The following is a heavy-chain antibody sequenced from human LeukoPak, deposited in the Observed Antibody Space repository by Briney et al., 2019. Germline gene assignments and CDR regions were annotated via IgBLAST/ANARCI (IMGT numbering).Heavy chain of an antibody. V-gene: IGHV1-18*01. J-gene: IGHJ4*02. CDR2: ISAYNGNT. Sequence: ASVKVSCKASGYTFTSYGISWVRQAPGQGLEWMGWISAYNGNTNYAQKLQARVTMTTDTSTSTAYMELRSLRSDDTAVYFCARAYCGGDCHQGPDYWGQGTLVIVSS. D-gene: IGHD2-21*02. CDR3: ARAYCGGDCHQGPDY. CDR1: GYTFTSYG.